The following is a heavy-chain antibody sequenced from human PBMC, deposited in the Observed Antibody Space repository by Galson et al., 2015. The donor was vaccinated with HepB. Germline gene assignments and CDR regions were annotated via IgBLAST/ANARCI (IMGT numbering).Heavy chain of an antibody. J-gene: IGHJ3*01. V-gene: IGHV3-21*04. Sequence: SLRLSCAASGFTFSAYTFNRVRQTPEKGLEWVSSISSSSTYINYADSLAGRFTVSRDNSKDSLFLQMDSLRAEDTAVYYCARNTNGIDAFDVWGRGTVVTVSS. CDR2: ISSSSTYI. CDR1: GFTFSAYT. D-gene: IGHD1-1*01. CDR3: ARNTNGIDAFDV.